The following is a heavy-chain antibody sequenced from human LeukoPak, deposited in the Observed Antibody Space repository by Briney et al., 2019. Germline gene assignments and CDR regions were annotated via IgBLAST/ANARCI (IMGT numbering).Heavy chain of an antibody. V-gene: IGHV4-34*01. CDR2: INHSGRT. CDR1: GDSFIGYF. J-gene: IGHJ4*02. CDR3: TKATQWLAFDY. Sequence: SETLSLTCAASGDSFIGYFWTWIRQAPGKGLEWIGDINHSGRTNYNPSLQRRVSISVDTSKNQLSLQLTSVTAADTAVYYCTKATQWLAFDYWGRGTLVTVSS. D-gene: IGHD6-19*01.